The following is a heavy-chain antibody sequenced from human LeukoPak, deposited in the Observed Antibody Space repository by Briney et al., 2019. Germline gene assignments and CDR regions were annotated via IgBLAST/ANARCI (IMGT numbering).Heavy chain of an antibody. CDR3: ARALMVRGVKADY. CDR2: IYSGGST. Sequence: GGSLRLSCAASGFTVSSNYMSWVRQAPGKGLEWVSVIYSGGSTYYADSVKGGFAISRDNSKNTLYLQMNSLRAEDTAVYYCARALMVRGVKADYWGQGTLVTVSS. D-gene: IGHD3-10*01. V-gene: IGHV3-66*01. CDR1: GFTVSSNY. J-gene: IGHJ4*02.